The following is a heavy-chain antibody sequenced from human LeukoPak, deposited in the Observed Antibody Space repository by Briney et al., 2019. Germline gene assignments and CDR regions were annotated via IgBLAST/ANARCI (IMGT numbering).Heavy chain of an antibody. J-gene: IGHJ4*02. CDR2: IKQDGSEK. Sequence: GGSLRLSCASSGFTFSTYWMNWVRQAPGMGLEWVASIKQDGSEKYYVDSVKGRFTISRDNAKNSLYLQMNSLRAEDTAVYYCASAGSYWPRTDYWGQGTLVTVSS. CDR1: GFTFSTYW. CDR3: ASAGSYWPRTDY. V-gene: IGHV3-7*01. D-gene: IGHD1-26*01.